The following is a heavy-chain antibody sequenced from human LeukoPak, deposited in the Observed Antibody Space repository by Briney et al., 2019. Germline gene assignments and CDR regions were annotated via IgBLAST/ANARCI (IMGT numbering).Heavy chain of an antibody. CDR2: IYYSGST. CDR3: ARRRAVEYSSSSEAPYYYYYMDV. CDR1: GYSISSGYY. D-gene: IGHD6-6*01. Sequence: SETLSLTCTVFGYSISSGYYWGWIRQPPGKGLEWIGSIYYSGSTYYNPSLKSRVTISVDTSKNQFSLKLSSVTAADTAVYYCARRRAVEYSSSSEAPYYYYYMDVWGKGTTVTVSS. V-gene: IGHV4-38-2*02. J-gene: IGHJ6*03.